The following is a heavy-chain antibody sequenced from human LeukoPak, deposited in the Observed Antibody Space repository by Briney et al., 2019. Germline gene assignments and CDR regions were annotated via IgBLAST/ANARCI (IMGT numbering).Heavy chain of an antibody. D-gene: IGHD3-10*01. CDR2: ISSSGSTI. J-gene: IGHJ4*02. CDR1: GFTFSSYE. CDR3: ASGGFRELSHDY. Sequence: GGSLRLSCAASGFTFSSYEMNWVRQAPGKGLEWVSYISSSGSTIYYADSVKGRFTISRDNAKNSLYLQMNSLRAEDTAVYYCASGGFRELSHDYWGQGTLVTVSS. V-gene: IGHV3-48*03.